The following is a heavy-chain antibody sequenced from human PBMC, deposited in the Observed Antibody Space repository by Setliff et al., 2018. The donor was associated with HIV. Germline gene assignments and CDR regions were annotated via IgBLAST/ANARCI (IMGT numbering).Heavy chain of an antibody. J-gene: IGHJ2*01. D-gene: IGHD3-22*01. CDR2: INAGNGDT. CDR3: ARHQAPYYGSSGYNPNWYFDL. Sequence: ASVKVSCKASGYTFSNYVMQWVRQALGQRLEWMGWINAGNGDTKYSQKFQGRVTITTDTSASTAYMELNSLSSEDTAVYYCARHQAPYYGSSGYNPNWYFDLWDRGTLVTVSS. CDR1: GYTFSNYV. V-gene: IGHV1-3*01.